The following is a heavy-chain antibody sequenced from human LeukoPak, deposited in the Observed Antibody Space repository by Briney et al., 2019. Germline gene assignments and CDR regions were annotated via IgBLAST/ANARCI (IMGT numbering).Heavy chain of an antibody. V-gene: IGHV3-48*02. J-gene: IGHJ4*02. CDR1: GFTFSSSS. CDR2: ISSSSSTI. CDR3: ARDRVPQYSYGDNSET. Sequence: AGGSLRLSCADSGFTFSSSSTHWLRQAPGKGLEWVSYISSSSSTIYYADSVKGRFTISRDNAKNSLYLQMNSLRDEDTAVYYCARDRVPQYSYGDNSETWGQRTLVTVSS. D-gene: IGHD5-18*01.